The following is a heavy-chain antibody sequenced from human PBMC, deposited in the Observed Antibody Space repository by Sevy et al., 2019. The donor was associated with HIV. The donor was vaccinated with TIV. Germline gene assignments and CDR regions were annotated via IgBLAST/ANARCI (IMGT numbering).Heavy chain of an antibody. J-gene: IGHJ4*02. CDR3: AGWSSAWTLFDY. V-gene: IGHV3-66*01. D-gene: IGHD6-19*01. CDR2: IYSDGKT. Sequence: GGSLRLSCAASGFTVSRNYMSWVRQAPGKGLEWVPVIYSDGKTFYADSVQDRFTISRDNSKNTLYLQMNSLRAKDTAVYYCAGWSSAWTLFDYWGQGTLVTVSS. CDR1: GFTVSRNY.